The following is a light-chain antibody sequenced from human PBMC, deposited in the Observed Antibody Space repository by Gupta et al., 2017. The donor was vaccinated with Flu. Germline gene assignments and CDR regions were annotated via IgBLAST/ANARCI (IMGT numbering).Light chain of an antibody. Sequence: QSVLTQPPSMSAAPGQNVTISCSGSNSNIGSNFVSWYQQCPGKAPELLIYENDKRSSGIPDRFSGSKSGTSATLAIAGLRTGDEAHYYCGTRDSSLRASVFGGGTNLTVL. V-gene: IGLV1-51*02. CDR3: GTRDSSLRASV. J-gene: IGLJ3*02. CDR1: NSNIGSNF. CDR2: END.